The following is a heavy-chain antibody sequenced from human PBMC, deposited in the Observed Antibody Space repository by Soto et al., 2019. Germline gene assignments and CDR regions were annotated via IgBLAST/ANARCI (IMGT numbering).Heavy chain of an antibody. D-gene: IGHD1-26*01. CDR1: GFTFSSYA. Sequence: PGGSLRLSCAASGFTFSSYAMSWVRQAPGKGLEWVSAISGSGGSTYYADSVKGRFTISRDNSKNTLYLQMNSLRAEDTAVYYCAKDKYSGSYRPWVFDYWGQGTLVTVSS. V-gene: IGHV3-23*01. CDR3: AKDKYSGSYRPWVFDY. CDR2: ISGSGGST. J-gene: IGHJ4*02.